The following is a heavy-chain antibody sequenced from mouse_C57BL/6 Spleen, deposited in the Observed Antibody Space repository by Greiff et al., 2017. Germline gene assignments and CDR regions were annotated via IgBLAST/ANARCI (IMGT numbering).Heavy chain of an antibody. CDR3: ARPCDYYAMDD. CDR2: IHPNSGST. J-gene: IGHJ4*01. Sequence: QVQLQQPGAELVKPGASVKLSCKASGYTLTSYWMHWVKQRPGQGLEWIGMIHPNSGSTNYNEKFKSKATLTVDKSSSTAYMQLSILTSEDSAVYYCARPCDYYAMDDWGQGTSVTVSS. V-gene: IGHV1-64*01. CDR1: GYTLTSYW.